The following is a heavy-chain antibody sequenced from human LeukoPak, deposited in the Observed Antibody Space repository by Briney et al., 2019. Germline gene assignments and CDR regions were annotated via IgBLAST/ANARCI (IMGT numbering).Heavy chain of an antibody. CDR1: GGSISSYY. CDR2: IYYSGST. J-gene: IGHJ3*02. CDR3: ARGYGIGAFDI. Sequence: SQTLSLTCTVSGGSISSYYWSWIRQPPGKGLEWIGYIYYSGSTNYNPSLKSRVTISVDTSKNQFSLKLSSVTAADTAVYYCARGYGIGAFDIWGQGTMVTVSS. D-gene: IGHD1-26*01. V-gene: IGHV4-59*01.